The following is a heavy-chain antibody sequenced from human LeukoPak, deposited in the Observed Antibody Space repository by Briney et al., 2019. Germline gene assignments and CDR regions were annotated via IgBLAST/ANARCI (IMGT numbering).Heavy chain of an antibody. CDR2: IDQDGTEK. J-gene: IGHJ2*01. D-gene: IGHD6-25*01. CDR3: ANTAAVPYWYFDL. V-gene: IGHV3-7*01. CDR1: GFRFSSYW. Sequence: GGSLRLSCSASGFRFSSYWMSWVRQAPGKGLEWVANIDQDGTEKEKYYVDSVRGRFTISRDNAKNSLFLQMNSLRAEDTAVYYCANTAAVPYWYFDLWGRGTLVTVSS.